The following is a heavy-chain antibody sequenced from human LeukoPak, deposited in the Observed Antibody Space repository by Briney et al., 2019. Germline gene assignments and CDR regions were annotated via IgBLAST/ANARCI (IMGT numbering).Heavy chain of an antibody. CDR1: GFTFSSYG. D-gene: IGHD2-15*01. CDR2: ISGSGGST. V-gene: IGHV3-23*01. J-gene: IGHJ4*02. CDR3: AKAPELHCSGGSCYMYYFDY. Sequence: GGSLRLSCAASGFTFSSYGMHWVRQAPGKGLEWVSAISGSGGSTYYADSVKGRFTISRDNSKNTLYLQMNSLRAEDTAVYYCAKAPELHCSGGSCYMYYFDYWSQGTLVTVSS.